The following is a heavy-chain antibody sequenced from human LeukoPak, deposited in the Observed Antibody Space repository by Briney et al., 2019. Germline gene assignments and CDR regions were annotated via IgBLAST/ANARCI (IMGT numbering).Heavy chain of an antibody. CDR1: GFSFDDYA. D-gene: IGHD6-19*01. J-gene: IGHJ2*01. Sequence: GGSLRLSCAASGFSFDDYAMHWVRQAPGKGLEWVSSISWNSGSIDYADSVKGRFTISRDNAKNSLYLQMNSLRAEDTALYYCAKDIAVAGMTFWYFDLWGRGTLVTVSS. CDR2: ISWNSGSI. CDR3: AKDIAVAGMTFWYFDL. V-gene: IGHV3-9*01.